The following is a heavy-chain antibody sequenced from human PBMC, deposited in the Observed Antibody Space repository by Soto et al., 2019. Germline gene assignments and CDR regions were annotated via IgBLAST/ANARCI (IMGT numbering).Heavy chain of an antibody. CDR3: ARDHFRVTKGRVAFDI. CDR1: GFSVSSNY. Sequence: GGSLRLSCAASGFSVSSNYMSWIRQAPGKGLEWVSVIYSGGSTYYADSVKGRFTISRDNSKNTLFLQMNSLRAEDTAVYYCARDHFRVTKGRVAFDIWGQGTMVTVSS. J-gene: IGHJ3*02. V-gene: IGHV3-53*01. D-gene: IGHD4-17*01. CDR2: IYSGGST.